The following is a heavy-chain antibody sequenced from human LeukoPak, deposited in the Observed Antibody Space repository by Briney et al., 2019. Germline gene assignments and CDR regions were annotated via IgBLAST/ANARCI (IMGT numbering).Heavy chain of an antibody. J-gene: IGHJ5*02. V-gene: IGHV4-34*01. CDR2: INHSGST. D-gene: IGHD2-8*01. Sequence: PSETLSLTCAVYGGSFSGYYWSWIRQPPGKGLVWIGEINHSGSTNYNPSLKSRVTISVDTSKNQFSLKLSSVTAADTAVYYCASHTGYCTNGVCYTPRNWFDPWGQGTLVTVSS. CDR3: ASHTGYCTNGVCYTPRNWFDP. CDR1: GGSFSGYY.